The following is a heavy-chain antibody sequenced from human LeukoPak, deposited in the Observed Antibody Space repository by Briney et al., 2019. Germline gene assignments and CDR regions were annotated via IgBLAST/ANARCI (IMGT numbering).Heavy chain of an antibody. D-gene: IGHD6-19*01. V-gene: IGHV3-66*01. CDR2: IYSGGST. J-gene: IGHJ4*02. CDR3: AKDRCSGWYFSGY. CDR1: GFTVSSNY. Sequence: PGGSLRLSCAASGFTVSSNYMSWVRQAPGKGLEWVSVIYSGGSTYYADSVKGRFTISRDNSKNTLYLQMNSLRAEDTAVYYCAKDRCSGWYFSGYWGQGTLVTVSS.